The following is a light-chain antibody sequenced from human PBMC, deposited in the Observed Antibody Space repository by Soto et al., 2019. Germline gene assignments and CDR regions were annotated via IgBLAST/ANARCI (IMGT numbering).Light chain of an antibody. CDR3: QPYNSYSEA. Sequence: DIQMTQSPSTLSGSVGDRVTITFRASQTISSWLAWYQQKPGKAPKLLIYKASTLKSVVPSRFSGSGSGTGFNLNNSTLQPNDFATYYCQPYNSYSEAFGQRTKVDLK. CDR2: KAS. J-gene: IGKJ1*01. CDR1: QTISSW. V-gene: IGKV1-5*03.